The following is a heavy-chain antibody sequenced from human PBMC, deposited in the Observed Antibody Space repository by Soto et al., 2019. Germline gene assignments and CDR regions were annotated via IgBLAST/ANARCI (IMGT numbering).Heavy chain of an antibody. J-gene: IGHJ6*02. CDR1: GFTFSSYV. CDR3: ARDVYNWAYYYYYGMDV. CDR2: ISYDGSNK. D-gene: IGHD1-1*01. V-gene: IGHV3-30-3*01. Sequence: QVQLVESGGGVVQPGRSLRLSCAASGFTFSSYVMHWVRQAPGKGLEWVAVISYDGSNKYYADSVKGRFTISRDNSKNTLYLQMNSLRAEDTAVYYCARDVYNWAYYYYYGMDVWGQGTTVTVSS.